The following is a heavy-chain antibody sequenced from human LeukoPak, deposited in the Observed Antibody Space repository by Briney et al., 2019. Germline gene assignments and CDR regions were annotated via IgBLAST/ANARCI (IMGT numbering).Heavy chain of an antibody. D-gene: IGHD5-18*01. CDR2: IYYSGST. V-gene: IGHV4-59*01. Sequence: SETLSLTCTVSGGSISSYYWSWIRQPPGKGLEWIGYIYYSGSTNYNPSLESRVTISVDTSKNQFSLKLSSVTAADTAVYYCARGNVDTAMVWFDYWGQGTLVTVSS. CDR3: ARGNVDTAMVWFDY. CDR1: GGSISSYY. J-gene: IGHJ4*02.